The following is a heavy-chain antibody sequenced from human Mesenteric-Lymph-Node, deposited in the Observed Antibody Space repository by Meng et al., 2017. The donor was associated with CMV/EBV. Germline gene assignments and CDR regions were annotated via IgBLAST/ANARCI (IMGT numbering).Heavy chain of an antibody. CDR1: GYSFTNYD. CDR3: ARRSGTSGTTRWFDP. J-gene: IGHJ5*02. V-gene: IGHV1-8*03. CDR2: MNPNSGNT. Sequence: ASVKVSCKASGYSFTNYDINWVRQATGQGLEWMGWMNPNSGNTGYAQKFQGRVTITRNTSITTAYMELSSLTSEDTAVYFYARRSGTSGTTRWFDPWGQGTLVTVSS. D-gene: IGHD1-1*01.